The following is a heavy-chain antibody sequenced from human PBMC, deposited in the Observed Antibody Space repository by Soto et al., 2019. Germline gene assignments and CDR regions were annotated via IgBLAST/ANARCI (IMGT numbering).Heavy chain of an antibody. CDR3: AAWQGGFLYWSPRYQFDS. D-gene: IGHD3-3*01. CDR1: GGSFSGYS. Sequence: QVQLQQWGAGLLKPSETLSLTCAVYGGSFSGYSWSWIRQPPGKGLEWIGEINHSGSTNYNPSLKSRVTISVDTSKNQFFLKLRSVTAADTAVYYCAAWQGGFLYWSPRYQFDSWGQGTLVTVSS. J-gene: IGHJ4*02. V-gene: IGHV4-34*01. CDR2: INHSGST.